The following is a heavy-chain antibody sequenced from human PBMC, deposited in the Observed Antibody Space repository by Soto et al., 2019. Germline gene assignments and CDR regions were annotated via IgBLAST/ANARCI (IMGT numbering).Heavy chain of an antibody. Sequence: QVQLQQWGAGLLKPSETLSLTCAVYCGSFRGYYWSWIRQPPGKGLEWIGEINHSGSTNYNPSLXSXVXXSVDTSKNQFSLKLSSVTAADTAVYYCERTSKFDCWGQGTLVTVSS. CDR1: CGSFRGYY. J-gene: IGHJ4*02. CDR2: INHSGST. CDR3: ERTSKFDC. D-gene: IGHD6-6*01. V-gene: IGHV4-34*01.